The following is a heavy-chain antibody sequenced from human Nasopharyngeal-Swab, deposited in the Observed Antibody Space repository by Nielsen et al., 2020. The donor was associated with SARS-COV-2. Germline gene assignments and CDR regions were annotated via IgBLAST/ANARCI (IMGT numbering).Heavy chain of an antibody. CDR2: INPSSGGT. CDR3: AREGEYSYGVPHFDY. Sequence: ASVKVSCKASGYTFTGYYMHWVRQAPGQGLEWMGWINPSSGGTNYAQKFQGRVTMTRDTSISTAYMEMSRLRSDDTALYYCAREGEYSYGVPHFDYWGQGTLVTVSS. J-gene: IGHJ4*02. D-gene: IGHD5-18*01. V-gene: IGHV1-2*02. CDR1: GYTFTGYY.